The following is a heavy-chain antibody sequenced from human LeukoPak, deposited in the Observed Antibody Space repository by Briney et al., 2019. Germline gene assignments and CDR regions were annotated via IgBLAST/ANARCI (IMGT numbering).Heavy chain of an antibody. Sequence: GGSLRLSCAASGFTFSSYWMSWVRQAPGKGLEWVANIKQDGSEKYYVDSVKGRFTIPRDSAKNSLYLQMNSLRAEDTAVYYCARDFWSGYYRHWGQGTLVTVSS. CDR3: ARDFWSGYYRH. CDR1: GFTFSSYW. V-gene: IGHV3-7*01. J-gene: IGHJ4*02. D-gene: IGHD3-3*01. CDR2: IKQDGSEK.